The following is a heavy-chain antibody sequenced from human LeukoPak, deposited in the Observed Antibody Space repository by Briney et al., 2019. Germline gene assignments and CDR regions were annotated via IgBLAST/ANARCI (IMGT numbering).Heavy chain of an antibody. Sequence: SETLSLTCTVSGDSFSTYYWTWIRQPPGKGLEWIGYIYSGRSTNYNPSLKSRVTISLDTSKNQFSLKLTSVTAADTAVYYCARREAVTGTPRAWFDPWGQGTLVTVSS. CDR2: IYSGRST. CDR3: ARREAVTGTPRAWFDP. J-gene: IGHJ5*02. V-gene: IGHV4-59*08. CDR1: GDSFSTYY. D-gene: IGHD6-19*01.